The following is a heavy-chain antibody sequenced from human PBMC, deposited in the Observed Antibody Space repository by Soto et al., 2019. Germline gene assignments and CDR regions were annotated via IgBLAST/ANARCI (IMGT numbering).Heavy chain of an antibody. CDR3: ARHYGDYLQSKGDY. D-gene: IGHD4-17*01. Sequence: GESLKISCAVSGFTFSSHAMSWVRQTPGKGLEWVSIISGSGSSTYYGDSVKGRFIIFRDNSKNTLYLQMNSLRAEDTAVYYCARHYGDYLQSKGDYWGQGTLVTVSS. J-gene: IGHJ4*02. CDR2: ISGSGSST. CDR1: GFTFSSHA. V-gene: IGHV3-23*01.